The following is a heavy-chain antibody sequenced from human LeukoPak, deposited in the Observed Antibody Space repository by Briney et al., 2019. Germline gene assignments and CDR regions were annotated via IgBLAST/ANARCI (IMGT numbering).Heavy chain of an antibody. J-gene: IGHJ3*02. Sequence: ASETLSLTCTVSGGSISSSTYYWGWIRQPPGKGLEWIASIYYSGSTYYNPSLKSRVTVSVDTSRNEFSLKLSSVTAADTAVYYCALPLIVVAFDSFDIWGQGTMVTVSS. D-gene: IGHD3-22*01. CDR1: GGSISSSTYY. V-gene: IGHV4-39*01. CDR2: IYYSGST. CDR3: ALPLIVVAFDSFDI.